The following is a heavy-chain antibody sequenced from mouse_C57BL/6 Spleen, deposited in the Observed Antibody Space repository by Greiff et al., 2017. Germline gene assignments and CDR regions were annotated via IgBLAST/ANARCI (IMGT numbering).Heavy chain of an antibody. Sequence: EVQLVESGGGLVQPKGSLKLSCAASGFSFNTYAMNWVRQAPGKGLEWVARIRSKSNNYATYYADSVKDRFTISRDDSESMLYLQMNNLKTEDTAMYYCVRESYDYDFDYWGQGTTLTVSS. CDR3: VRESYDYDFDY. V-gene: IGHV10-1*01. J-gene: IGHJ2*01. CDR2: IRSKSNNYAT. CDR1: GFSFNTYA. D-gene: IGHD2-4*01.